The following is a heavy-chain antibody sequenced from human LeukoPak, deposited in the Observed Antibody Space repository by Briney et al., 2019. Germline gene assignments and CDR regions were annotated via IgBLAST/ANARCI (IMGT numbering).Heavy chain of an antibody. Sequence: GGSLRLSCAASGFTFNNYAMNWVRQAPGKRLEWVSVISGSGGTTYYADSVKGRFTISRDSSKNTLYLQMNSLRAEDTGVYYGAKVSGGGLYYDGMAVWGQGTTVTVSS. CDR3: AKVSGGGLYYDGMAV. V-gene: IGHV3-23*01. D-gene: IGHD1-14*01. CDR1: GFTFNNYA. CDR2: ISGSGGTT. J-gene: IGHJ6*02.